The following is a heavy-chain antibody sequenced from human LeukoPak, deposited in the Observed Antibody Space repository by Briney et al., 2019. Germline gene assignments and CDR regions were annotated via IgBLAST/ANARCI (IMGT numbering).Heavy chain of an antibody. V-gene: IGHV1-69*05. CDR1: GGTFSSYA. D-gene: IGHD6-13*01. Sequence: GSSVKVSCKASGGTFSSYAISWVRQAPGQGLEWMGRIIPIFGTANYAQKFQGRVTITTDESTSTAYMELSSLRSEDTAVYYCARDREYSSSWYVSGFDPWGQGTLVTVSS. J-gene: IGHJ5*02. CDR3: ARDREYSSSWYVSGFDP. CDR2: IIPIFGTA.